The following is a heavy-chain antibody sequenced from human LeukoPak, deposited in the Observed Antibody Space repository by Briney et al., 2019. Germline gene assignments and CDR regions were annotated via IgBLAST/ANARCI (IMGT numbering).Heavy chain of an antibody. V-gene: IGHV3-7*01. Sequence: GGSLRLSCAASRFTLSTYWMSWARQAPGKGLEWVAHIKQDGSQEYYVDSVKGRFTISRDSAKNSLYLQMNSLRAEDTAVYYCARTYGLYYFDYWGQGTLVTVSS. CDR1: RFTLSTYW. J-gene: IGHJ4*02. CDR2: IKQDGSQE. CDR3: ARTYGLYYFDY. D-gene: IGHD4-17*01.